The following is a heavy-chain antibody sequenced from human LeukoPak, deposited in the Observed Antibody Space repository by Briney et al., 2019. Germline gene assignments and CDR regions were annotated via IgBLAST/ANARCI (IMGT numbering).Heavy chain of an antibody. J-gene: IGHJ4*02. Sequence: TGGSLRLSCTASGFTFGDYAMSWFRQAPGKGLEWVGRIKSKTDGGTTDYAAPVKGRFTISRDDSKNTLYLQMNSLKTEDTAVYYCSTQRYCSGGSCSDYWGQGTLVTVSS. CDR3: STQRYCSGGSCSDY. V-gene: IGHV3-15*01. CDR2: IKSKTDGGTT. CDR1: GFTFGDYA. D-gene: IGHD2-15*01.